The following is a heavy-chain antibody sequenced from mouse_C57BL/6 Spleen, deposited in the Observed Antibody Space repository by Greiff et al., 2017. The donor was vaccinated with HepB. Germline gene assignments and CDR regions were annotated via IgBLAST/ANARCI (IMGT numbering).Heavy chain of an antibody. CDR1: GFTFSSYA. Sequence: EVKLVESGGGLVKPGGSLKLSCAASGFTFSSYAMSWVRQTPEKRLEWVATISDGGSYTYYPDNVKGRFTISRDNAKNNLYLQMSHLKSEDTAMYYCARRQGSIWYFDVWGTGTTVTVSS. V-gene: IGHV5-4*03. CDR3: ARRQGSIWYFDV. J-gene: IGHJ1*03. D-gene: IGHD1-1*01. CDR2: ISDGGSYT.